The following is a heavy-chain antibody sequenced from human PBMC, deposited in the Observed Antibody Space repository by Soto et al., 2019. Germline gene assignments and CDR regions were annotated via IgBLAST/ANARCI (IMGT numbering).Heavy chain of an antibody. Sequence: LRLSCAASGFAFTAYAINWVRQAPGKGLEWVSALSGGGGNTYYADSVKGRFTISRDSSKNTVYLQMNSLSADDTAVYYCAKAGDCSSTTCYLNYWGQGTLVTVSS. CDR1: GFAFTAYA. J-gene: IGHJ4*02. D-gene: IGHD2-2*01. CDR2: LSGGGGNT. V-gene: IGHV3-23*01. CDR3: AKAGDCSSTTCYLNY.